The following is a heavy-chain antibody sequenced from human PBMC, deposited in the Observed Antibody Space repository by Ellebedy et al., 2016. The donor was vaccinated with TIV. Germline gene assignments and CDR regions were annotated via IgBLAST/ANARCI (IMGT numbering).Heavy chain of an antibody. CDR3: ARRELRYYYGMDV. CDR2: ISSSSSTI. Sequence: GESLKISXAASGFTFSSYSMNWVRQAPGKGLEWVSYISSSSSTIYYADSVKGRSTISRDNAKNSLYLQMNSLRAEDTAVYYCARRELRYYYGMDVWGQGTTVTVSS. V-gene: IGHV3-48*04. D-gene: IGHD1-26*01. CDR1: GFTFSSYS. J-gene: IGHJ6*02.